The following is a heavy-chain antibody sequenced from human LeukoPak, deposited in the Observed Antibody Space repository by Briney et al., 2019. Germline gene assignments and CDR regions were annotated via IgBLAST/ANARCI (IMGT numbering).Heavy chain of an antibody. J-gene: IGHJ4*02. D-gene: IGHD6-19*01. CDR1: GFTFSSYA. CDR3: VKDGMAVAGTAPLDY. CDR2: ISSSGDST. V-gene: IGHV3-64D*09. Sequence: GGPLRLSCSASGFTFSSYAMHWVRQAPGKGLEYVSAISSSGDSTYHADSLKGRITISRDNSKNTLYLQMSSLRPEDAGVYYCVKDGMAVAGTAPLDYWGQGILVTVSS.